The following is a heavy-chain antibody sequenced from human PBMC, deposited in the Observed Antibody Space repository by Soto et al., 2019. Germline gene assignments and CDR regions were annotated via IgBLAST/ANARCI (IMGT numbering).Heavy chain of an antibody. V-gene: IGHV3-11*01. D-gene: IGHD6-13*01. CDR1: GFTFSDYY. Sequence: QVQLVESGGGLVKPGGSLRLSCAASGFTFSDYYMSWIRQAPGKGLEWVSYISSSGSTIYYADSVKGRFTISRDNAXISLYLQMDSLSAEDTAVYYCARDYRRSWYLSRFALWGQGNLVPVSS. J-gene: IGHJ5*02. CDR3: ARDYRRSWYLSRFAL. CDR2: ISSSGSTI.